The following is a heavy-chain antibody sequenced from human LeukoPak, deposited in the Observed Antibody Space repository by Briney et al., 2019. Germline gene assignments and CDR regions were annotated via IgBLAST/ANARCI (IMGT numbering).Heavy chain of an antibody. Sequence: ASVKVSCKASGYTFTSYDINWVCQATGQGLEWMGWMNPDSGNTGYAQKFQGRVTITRSTSISTAYMELSSLRSEDTAVYYCARAKFRQGSPEDYWGQGTLVTVSS. V-gene: IGHV1-8*03. CDR1: GYTFTSYD. CDR2: MNPDSGNT. D-gene: IGHD3-10*01. CDR3: ARAKFRQGSPEDY. J-gene: IGHJ4*02.